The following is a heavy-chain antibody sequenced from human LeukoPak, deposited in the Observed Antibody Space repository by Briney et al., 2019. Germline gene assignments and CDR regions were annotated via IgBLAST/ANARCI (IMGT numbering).Heavy chain of an antibody. D-gene: IGHD3-3*01. Sequence: SETLSLTCAVSGGSISSSNWWSWVRQPPGKGLEWIGEIYHSGTTNNNPSLKSRVTISVDTSKNQFSLKLSSVTAADTAVYYCARGTAYYDFWSGPHFDYWGQGTLVTVSS. V-gene: IGHV4-4*02. J-gene: IGHJ4*02. CDR2: IYHSGTT. CDR1: GGSISSSNW. CDR3: ARGTAYYDFWSGPHFDY.